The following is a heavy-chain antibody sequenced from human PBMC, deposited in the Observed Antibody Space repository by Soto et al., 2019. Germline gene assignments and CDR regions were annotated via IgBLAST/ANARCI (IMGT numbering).Heavy chain of an antibody. CDR3: ARDEVTTYYDILTGPDDAFDI. CDR2: IIPILGIA. CDR1: GGTFSSYT. Sequence: SVKVSCKASGGTFSSYTISWVRQAPGQGLEWMGRIIPILGIANYAQKFQGRVTITADKSTSTAYMELSSLRSEDTAVYYCARDEVTTYYDILTGPDDAFDIWGQGTMVTVSS. V-gene: IGHV1-69*04. J-gene: IGHJ3*02. D-gene: IGHD3-9*01.